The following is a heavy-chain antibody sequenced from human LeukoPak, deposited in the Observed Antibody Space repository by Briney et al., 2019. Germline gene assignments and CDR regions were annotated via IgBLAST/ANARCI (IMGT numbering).Heavy chain of an antibody. Sequence: GGSLRLSCTTSGFSFGDYAMGWVRQAPGKGLQWVGFIRSKAYGGTTEYAASVEGRFTVSRDDSKNIAYLQMNSLTTEDTAVYYCTRDSPHVSEGYWGQGTLVTVSS. CDR1: GFSFGDYA. J-gene: IGHJ4*02. CDR2: IRSKAYGGTT. V-gene: IGHV3-49*04. D-gene: IGHD2/OR15-2a*01. CDR3: TRDSPHVSEGY.